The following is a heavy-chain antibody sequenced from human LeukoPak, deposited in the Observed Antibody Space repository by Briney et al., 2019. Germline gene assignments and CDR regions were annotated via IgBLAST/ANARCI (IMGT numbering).Heavy chain of an antibody. CDR3: ARDASRGYQLLLGWFDP. Sequence: ASVKVSCKASGYTFTSYHMHWVRQAPGQGLEWMGIINPSGGSTSYAQKFQGRVTMTRDTSTSTVYMELSSLRSEDTAVYYCARDASRGYQLLLGWFDPWGQGTLVTVSS. J-gene: IGHJ5*02. V-gene: IGHV1-46*01. CDR1: GYTFTSYH. D-gene: IGHD2-2*01. CDR2: INPSGGST.